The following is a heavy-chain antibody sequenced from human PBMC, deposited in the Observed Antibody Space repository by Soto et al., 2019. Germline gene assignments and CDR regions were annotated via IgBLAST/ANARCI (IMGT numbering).Heavy chain of an antibody. V-gene: IGHV4-31*03. Sequence: SQTHSLTCTVSDGSITNVSYYWSWIRQHPGKGLEWIGYIHSSGSTYYNPSLKSRMTMSMDTSKNQFSLKLSSATAADTAVYYCARVPLGSMAAHFFDDWGQGTLVTVSS. CDR3: ARVPLGSMAAHFFDD. CDR1: DGSITNVSYY. CDR2: IHSSGST. D-gene: IGHD3-10*01. J-gene: IGHJ4*02.